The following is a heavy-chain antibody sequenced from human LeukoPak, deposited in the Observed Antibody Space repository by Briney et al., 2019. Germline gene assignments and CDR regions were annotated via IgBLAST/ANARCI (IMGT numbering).Heavy chain of an antibody. D-gene: IGHD5-12*01. CDR2: ISGDSGSI. V-gene: IGHV3-9*01. CDR3: EKAMGSRSGYASDY. J-gene: IGHJ4*02. CDR1: GFTFDDYA. Sequence: GGSLRLSCAASGFTFDDYAMHWVRQAPGKGLEWVSDISGDSGSIGYADSVKGRFTISRDNAKNSLYLKMNSLRAEDTALYYCEKAMGSRSGYASDYWGQGTLVSVSS.